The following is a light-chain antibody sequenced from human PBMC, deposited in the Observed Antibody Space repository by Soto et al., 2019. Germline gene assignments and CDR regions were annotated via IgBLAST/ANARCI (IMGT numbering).Light chain of an antibody. CDR1: QSVSSY. J-gene: IGKJ4*01. CDR3: QQYSTFALS. Sequence: EIVLTQSPGTLSLSRGEGATLSCRASQSVSSYLAGYQQKPGQAPRLLIYDESRRATGIQDRFRGSGSGTDFTLTISRLEPEDFAVYYCQQYSTFALSFGGGTKVEIK. CDR2: DES. V-gene: IGKV3-20*01.